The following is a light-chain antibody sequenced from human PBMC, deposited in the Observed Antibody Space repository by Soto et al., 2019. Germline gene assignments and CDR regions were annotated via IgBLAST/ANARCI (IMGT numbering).Light chain of an antibody. J-gene: IGKJ1*01. Sequence: DIQMTQSPSTLSASVGDRVTVTCRASQSINGWLAWYQQKPGKAPKLLIYDASSLHSGVPSRFTGSGFGTEFTLTISSLQPEDFATYYCQQYNSYSFGQGTKVDI. CDR2: DAS. CDR1: QSINGW. V-gene: IGKV1-5*01. CDR3: QQYNSYS.